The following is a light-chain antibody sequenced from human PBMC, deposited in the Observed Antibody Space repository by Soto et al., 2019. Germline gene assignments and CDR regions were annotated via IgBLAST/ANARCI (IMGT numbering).Light chain of an antibody. CDR1: HSVSSSY. CDR2: GAS. V-gene: IGKV3-20*01. Sequence: EIVLTQSPGTLSLSPGERATLSCRASHSVSSSYLAWYQQKPGQAPRLLIYGASSRATDIPDRFSGSGSGTDFTLTISRLEPEDFAVYYCQQYGGSPPYTFGQGTKLEIK. J-gene: IGKJ2*01. CDR3: QQYGGSPPYT.